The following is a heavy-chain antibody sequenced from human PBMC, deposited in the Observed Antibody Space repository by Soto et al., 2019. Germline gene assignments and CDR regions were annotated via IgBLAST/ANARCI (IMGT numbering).Heavy chain of an antibody. V-gene: IGHV4-39*01. J-gene: IGHJ4*02. CDR3: ATYSPPSLADSGYASDY. D-gene: IGHD5-12*01. CDR2: IYYSGST. CDR1: GGSISSSSYY. Sequence: PSETLSLTCTVSGGSISSSSYYWGWIRQPPGKGLEWIGSIYYSGSTYYNPSLKSRVTISVDTSKNQFSLKLSSVTAADTAVYYCATYSPPSLADSGYASDYWGQGTLVTVSS.